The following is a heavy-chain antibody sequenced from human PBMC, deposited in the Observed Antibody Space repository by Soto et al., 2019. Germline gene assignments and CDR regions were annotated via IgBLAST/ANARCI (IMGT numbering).Heavy chain of an antibody. Sequence: QVQLVQSGAEVKKPGSSVKVSCKASGGTFSSYGISWVRQAPGQGLEWVGGIIPIFNSEKTAQKFQGRVTITADESTSAAYMELSSLRSEDTAVYYCAIDYGGRNYSYYGMDVWGQGTTVTVSS. CDR2: IIPIFNSE. CDR3: AIDYGGRNYSYYGMDV. J-gene: IGHJ6*02. D-gene: IGHD4-17*01. V-gene: IGHV1-69*01. CDR1: GGTFSSYG.